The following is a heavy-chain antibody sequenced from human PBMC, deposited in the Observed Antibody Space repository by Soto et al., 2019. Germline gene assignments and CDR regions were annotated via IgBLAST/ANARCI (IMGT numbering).Heavy chain of an antibody. CDR2: IYYSGST. Sequence: QLQLQESGPGLVKPSETLSLTCTVSGGSISSSSYYWGWIRQPPGKGLEWIGSIYYSGSTFYNPSLKSRVTISVDSSKNQFSLKLSSVTAADTAVYYCASPKIAFYNGFDPWGQGTLVTVSS. J-gene: IGHJ5*02. D-gene: IGHD3-3*02. CDR1: GGSISSSSYY. V-gene: IGHV4-39*01. CDR3: ASPKIAFYNGFDP.